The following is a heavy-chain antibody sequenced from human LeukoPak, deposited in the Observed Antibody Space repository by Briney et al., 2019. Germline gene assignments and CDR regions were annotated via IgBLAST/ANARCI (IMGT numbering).Heavy chain of an antibody. Sequence: EASVKVSCKASGYNFNSYGISWVRQTPGQGLEWMGGIIPIFGTANYAQKFQGRVTITTDESTSTACMELSSLRSEDTAVYYCATDTAMVRGGYDYWGQGTLVTVSS. D-gene: IGHD5-18*01. CDR1: GYNFNSYG. CDR3: ATDTAMVRGGYDY. V-gene: IGHV1-69*05. CDR2: IIPIFGTA. J-gene: IGHJ4*02.